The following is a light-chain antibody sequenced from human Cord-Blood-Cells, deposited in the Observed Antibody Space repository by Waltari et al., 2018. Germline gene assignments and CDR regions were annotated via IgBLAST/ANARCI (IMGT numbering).Light chain of an antibody. J-gene: IGKJ4*01. CDR1: QSVSSY. CDR2: DAS. Sequence: IVFTQPQATLHRSPGERATHPCRASQSVSSYLAWYQQKPGQAPRLFIYDASHRATGIPARFSGSGSGTDFTLTISSLEPEDFAVYYCQQRSNWPPTFGGGTKVEIK. V-gene: IGKV3-11*01. CDR3: QQRSNWPPT.